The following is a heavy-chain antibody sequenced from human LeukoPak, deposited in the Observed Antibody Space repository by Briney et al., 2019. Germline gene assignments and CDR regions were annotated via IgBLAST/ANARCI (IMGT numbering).Heavy chain of an antibody. CDR1: GYSFTDYY. Sequence: GASVKVSCKASGYSFTDYYMHWVRQAPGQGLEWMGWINPNSGGTNYAQKFQGRVTMTRDTSISTAYMELSRLRSDDTAVYYCARVGLPVLVVVTAIDFDYWGQGTLVTVSS. J-gene: IGHJ4*02. CDR2: INPNSGGT. D-gene: IGHD2-21*02. V-gene: IGHV1-2*02. CDR3: ARVGLPVLVVVTAIDFDY.